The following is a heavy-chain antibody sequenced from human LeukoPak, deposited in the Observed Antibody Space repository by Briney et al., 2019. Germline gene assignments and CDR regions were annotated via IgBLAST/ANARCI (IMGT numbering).Heavy chain of an antibody. CDR3: ARGYGDFDF. CDR2: ISGSDSTI. D-gene: IGHD4-17*01. CDR1: GFSFSSYE. Sequence: PGGSLRLSCAASGFSFSSYEMNWVRQAPGKGLEWVSYISGSDSTIYLADSVKGRFTISRDNAKNSLYLQMNSLRAEDTAVYYCARGYGDFDFWGQGTLVTVSS. J-gene: IGHJ5*01. V-gene: IGHV3-48*03.